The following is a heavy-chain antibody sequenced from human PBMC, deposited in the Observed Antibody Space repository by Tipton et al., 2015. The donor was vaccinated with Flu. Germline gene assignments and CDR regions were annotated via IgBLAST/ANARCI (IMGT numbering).Heavy chain of an antibody. D-gene: IGHD3-10*01. CDR1: GGSVGSPYC. J-gene: IGHJ4*02. CDR3: LRSTYYYGSGSSDY. Sequence: TLSLTCSVSGGSVGSPYCWGWVRRPPGKGLEWIGNICPGSPYYNPSLKSRLTISLDTFQNHFSLKLNSVTAADTAVYYCLRSTYYYGSGSSDYWGQGTLVTVSS. CDR2: ICPGSP. V-gene: IGHV4-38-2*01.